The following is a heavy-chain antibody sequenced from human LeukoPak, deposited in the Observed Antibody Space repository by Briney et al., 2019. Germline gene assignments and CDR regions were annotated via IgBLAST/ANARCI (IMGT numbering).Heavy chain of an antibody. J-gene: IGHJ6*03. CDR3: AREITWHMDV. D-gene: IGHD1-14*01. CDR1: GGSISSSNSY. V-gene: IGHV4-39*07. CDR2: IYYSGIT. Sequence: SETLSLTCTVSGGSISSSNSYWGWIRQPPGKGLEWIGGIYYSGITYYNASLKSRVTISVDTSRNQFSLKLSSVTAADTAVYYCAREITWHMDVWGKGTMVTVSS.